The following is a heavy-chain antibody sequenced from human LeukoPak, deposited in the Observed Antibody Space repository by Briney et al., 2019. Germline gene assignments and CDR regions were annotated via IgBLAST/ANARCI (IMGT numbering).Heavy chain of an antibody. J-gene: IGHJ4*02. CDR1: GYTFTSYA. D-gene: IGHD3-22*01. V-gene: IGHV1-3*01. Sequence: ASVKVSCKASGYTFTSYAMHWVRQAPGQRLEWMGWINAGNGNTKYSQKFQGRVTITRDTSASTAYMELSSLRSEDTAVYYCARVVPVYDSSGYYEDYWGQGTLVTVSS. CDR2: INAGNGNT. CDR3: ARVVPVYDSSGYYEDY.